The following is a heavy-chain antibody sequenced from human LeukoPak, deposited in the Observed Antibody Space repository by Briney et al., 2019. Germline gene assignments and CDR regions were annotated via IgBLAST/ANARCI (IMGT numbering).Heavy chain of an antibody. CDR1: GDSISSGYY. Sequence: SETLSLTCTVSGDSISSGYYWGWIRQPPGKGLEWIGSIYHSGSTHYNPSLKSRVAISVDTSKNQFSLKLSSVTAADTAVYYCARGRYYSRAARPIYYYYYMDVWGRGTTVTVSS. CDR2: IYHSGST. J-gene: IGHJ6*03. D-gene: IGHD6-6*01. CDR3: ARGRYYSRAARPIYYYYYMDV. V-gene: IGHV4-38-2*02.